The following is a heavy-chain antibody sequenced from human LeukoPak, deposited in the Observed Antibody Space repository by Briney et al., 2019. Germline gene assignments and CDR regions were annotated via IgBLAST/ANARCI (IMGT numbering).Heavy chain of an antibody. CDR2: INNDGSST. J-gene: IGHJ4*02. V-gene: IGHV3-74*01. D-gene: IGHD6-19*01. Sequence: GGSLRLSCAASGFTFSSYWMHWVRQPPGKGLVWVSRINNDGSSTNYADSVKGRFIISRDNSKNTLYLQMNSLRAEDTAVYYCAKGSRSIAVDNLCDYWGQGSLVTVSS. CDR1: GFTFSSYW. CDR3: AKGSRSIAVDNLCDY.